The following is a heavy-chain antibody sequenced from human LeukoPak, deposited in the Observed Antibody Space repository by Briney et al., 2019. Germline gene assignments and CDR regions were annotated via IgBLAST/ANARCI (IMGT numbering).Heavy chain of an antibody. CDR3: ARERLRRHPGYFDY. CDR2: ISYDGSNK. J-gene: IGHJ4*02. Sequence: PGGSLRLSCAASGFTFSSYATHWVRQAPGKGLEWVAVISYDGSNKYYADSVKGRFTISRDNSKNTLYLQMNSLRAEDTAVYYCARERLRRHPGYFDYWGQGTLVTVSS. D-gene: IGHD6-25*01. V-gene: IGHV3-30-3*01. CDR1: GFTFSSYA.